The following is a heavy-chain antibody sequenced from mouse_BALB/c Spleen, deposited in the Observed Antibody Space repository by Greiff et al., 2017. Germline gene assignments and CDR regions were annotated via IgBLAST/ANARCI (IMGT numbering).Heavy chain of an antibody. CDR2: ISSGGGSYT. V-gene: IGHV5-6*03. D-gene: IGHD3-1*01. CDR3: ARGPARATGYAMDY. Sequence: DVMLVESGGGLVKPGGSLKLSCAASGFTFSSYAMSWVRQTPEKRLEWVASISSGGGSYTYYPDSVKGRFTISRDNAKNNLYLQMSSLKSEDTAMYYCARGPARATGYAMDYWGQGTSVTVSS. CDR1: GFTFSSYA. J-gene: IGHJ4*01.